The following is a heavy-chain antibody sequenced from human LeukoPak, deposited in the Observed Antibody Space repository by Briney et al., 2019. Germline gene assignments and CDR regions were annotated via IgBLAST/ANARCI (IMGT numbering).Heavy chain of an antibody. D-gene: IGHD6-13*01. Sequence: GGSLRLSCAASRFTFSSYSMNWVRQAPGKGLEWVSSISSSSSYIYYADSVKGRFTISRDNAKNSLYLQMNSLRAEDTAVYYCARVGSSSWYLEGYYGMDVWGQGTTVTVSS. V-gene: IGHV3-21*01. CDR3: ARVGSSSWYLEGYYGMDV. CDR1: RFTFSSYS. CDR2: ISSSSSYI. J-gene: IGHJ6*02.